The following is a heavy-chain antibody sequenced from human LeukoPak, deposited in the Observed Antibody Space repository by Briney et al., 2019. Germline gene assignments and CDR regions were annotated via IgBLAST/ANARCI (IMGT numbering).Heavy chain of an antibody. CDR1: GFTFSGYA. CDR3: AKGGTYYYDSSGNAYLDY. V-gene: IGHV3-23*01. D-gene: IGHD3-22*01. Sequence: GGSLRLSCAASGFTFSGYAMSWVRQAPGKGLEWVSAISGSGGSTYYADSVKGRFTISRDNSKNTLYLQMNSLRAEDTAVYYCAKGGTYYYDSSGNAYLDYWGQGTLVTVSS. CDR2: ISGSGGST. J-gene: IGHJ4*02.